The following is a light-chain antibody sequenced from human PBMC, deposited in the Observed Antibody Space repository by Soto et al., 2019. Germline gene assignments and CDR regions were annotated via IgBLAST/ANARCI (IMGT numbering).Light chain of an antibody. CDR2: WAS. V-gene: IGKV4-1*01. Sequence: DIVMTQSPDSLAVSLGERATVNCKSSQSLLYSSNNKNYLGWYQQKPGQPPKPLIYWASIRESGVPDRFSGSGSGTDCSLTISSLQAEDVAVYYWQQYYSVPPITFGQGTRLELK. CDR1: QSLLYSSNNKNY. J-gene: IGKJ5*01. CDR3: QQYYSVPPIT.